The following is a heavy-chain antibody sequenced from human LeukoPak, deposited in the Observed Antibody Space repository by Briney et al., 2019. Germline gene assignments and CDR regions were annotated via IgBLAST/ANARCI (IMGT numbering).Heavy chain of an antibody. CDR1: GGSISSSSYY. J-gene: IGHJ4*02. Sequence: PSETLSLTCTVSGGSISSSSYYWGWIRQPPGKGLNWIGSIYYSGSTYYNPSLKSRVTISLDPSKNHLALNLSSVTAADTAVFYCASLRERSYYARGFDYWGQGTLVTVSS. CDR3: ASLRERSYYARGFDY. D-gene: IGHD1-26*01. CDR2: IYYSGST. V-gene: IGHV4-39*02.